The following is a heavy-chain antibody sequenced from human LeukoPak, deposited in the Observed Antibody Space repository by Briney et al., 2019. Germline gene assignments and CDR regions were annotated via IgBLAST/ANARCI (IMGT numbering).Heavy chain of an antibody. Sequence: PSETLSLTCAVSGYSIRGDGYWGWIRQSPGKGLEWIGSIYHSGSTHYNPSLKSRVTISVDTSKNQFSLMLNSVTAADTAVYYCARNRSVTTTPGFDHWGQGTLVTVSS. CDR2: IYHSGST. CDR3: ARNRSVTTTPGFDH. V-gene: IGHV4-38-2*01. D-gene: IGHD4-17*01. J-gene: IGHJ4*02. CDR1: GYSIRGDGY.